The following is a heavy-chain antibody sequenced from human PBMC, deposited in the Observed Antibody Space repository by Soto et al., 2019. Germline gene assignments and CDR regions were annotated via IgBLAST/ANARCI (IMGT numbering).Heavy chain of an antibody. Sequence: EVQLLESGGDLVQPGGSLRLSCVASGFTFSSYAMSWVRQAPGKGLEWVAAFSGSNGRTYYADSVKGRFIITGDNSKNTLYLQVSSLRAEDTAVYYCAKTWGYSNYAMDVWGQGTTVTVSS. V-gene: IGHV3-23*01. CDR2: FSGSNGRT. CDR3: AKTWGYSNYAMDV. J-gene: IGHJ6*02. CDR1: GFTFSSYA. D-gene: IGHD4-4*01.